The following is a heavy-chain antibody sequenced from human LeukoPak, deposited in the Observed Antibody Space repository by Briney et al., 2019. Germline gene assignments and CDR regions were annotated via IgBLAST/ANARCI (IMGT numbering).Heavy chain of an antibody. J-gene: IGHJ4*02. CDR2: INHSGST. CDR3: ARVARKSIAARHFDY. D-gene: IGHD6-6*01. Sequence: PETLSLTCAVYGGSFSGYYWSWIRQPPGKGLEWIGEINHSGSTNYNPSLKSRVTISVDTSKNQFSLKLSSVTAADTAVYYCARVARKSIAARHFDYWGQGTLVTVSS. CDR1: GGSFSGYY. V-gene: IGHV4-34*01.